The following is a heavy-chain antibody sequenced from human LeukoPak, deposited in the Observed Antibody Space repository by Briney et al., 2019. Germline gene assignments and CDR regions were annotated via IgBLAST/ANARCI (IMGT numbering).Heavy chain of an antibody. CDR3: ARVWGITMVRGVIAPVYFDY. Sequence: ASVKVSCKASGYTFTGYYMRWVRQAPGQGLEWMGRINPNSGGTNYAQKFQGRVTMTRDTSISTAYMELSRLRSDDTAVYYCARVWGITMVRGVIAPVYFDYWGQGTLVTVSS. J-gene: IGHJ4*02. CDR1: GYTFTGYY. CDR2: INPNSGGT. D-gene: IGHD3-10*01. V-gene: IGHV1-2*06.